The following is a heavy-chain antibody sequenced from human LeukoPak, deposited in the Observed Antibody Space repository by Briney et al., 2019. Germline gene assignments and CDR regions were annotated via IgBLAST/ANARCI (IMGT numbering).Heavy chain of an antibody. CDR2: ISKDGSSK. V-gene: IGHV3-30*18. CDR3: VKDAYYSSGTYLDS. CDR1: GFTFNNYA. Sequence: PGGSLRLSCAASGFTFNNYAMHWVRQAPGKGLEWVAVISKDGSSKYYADSVKGRFTISRDNSKNTLYLQMNSLRAEDTAVYYCVKDAYYSSGTYLDSWGQGTLVTVSS. J-gene: IGHJ5*01. D-gene: IGHD3-10*01.